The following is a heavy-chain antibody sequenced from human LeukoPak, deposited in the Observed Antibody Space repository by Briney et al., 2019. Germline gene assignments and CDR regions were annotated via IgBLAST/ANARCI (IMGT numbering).Heavy chain of an antibody. Sequence: SGGSLRLSCAASGFTFSSYEMNWVRQAPGKGLEWVSYISSSGSTIYYADSVKGRFTISRDNAKNSLYLQMNSLRAEDTAVYYCARENHSYSSGWYRYFDYWGQGTLVTVSS. CDR3: ARENHSYSSGWYRYFDY. J-gene: IGHJ4*02. CDR2: ISSSGSTI. V-gene: IGHV3-48*03. CDR1: GFTFSSYE. D-gene: IGHD6-19*01.